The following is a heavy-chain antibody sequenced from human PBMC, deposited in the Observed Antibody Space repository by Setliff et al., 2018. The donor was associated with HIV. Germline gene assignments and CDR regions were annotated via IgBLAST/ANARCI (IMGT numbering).Heavy chain of an antibody. D-gene: IGHD3-3*01. V-gene: IGHV1-18*01. CDR2: IGYNGNT. J-gene: IGHJ5*02. Sequence: GASVKVSCKASGYNFNNHGITWVRQAPGRGLEWVGWIGYNGNTNYAQKFQGRVTMTTDTSTNTAYMDLTSLKSDDTAVYYCARDPTAPSITIFGVVGATYWFDPWGPGTQVTVSS. CDR3: ARDPTAPSITIFGVVGATYWFDP. CDR1: GYNFNNHG.